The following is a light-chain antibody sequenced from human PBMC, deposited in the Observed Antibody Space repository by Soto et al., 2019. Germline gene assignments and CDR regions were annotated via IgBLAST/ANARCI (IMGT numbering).Light chain of an antibody. Sequence: DIQMTQSPSTLSASVGDRVTITCRASQSLSIYLNWYQQKPGKAPKLLIYAASSLQSGVPSRFSGSGSGTDFTLTISSLQPEDVEAYYCQKYNSDPLTFGGGTKVDIK. CDR2: AAS. V-gene: IGKV1-39*01. CDR3: QKYNSDPLT. J-gene: IGKJ4*01. CDR1: QSLSIY.